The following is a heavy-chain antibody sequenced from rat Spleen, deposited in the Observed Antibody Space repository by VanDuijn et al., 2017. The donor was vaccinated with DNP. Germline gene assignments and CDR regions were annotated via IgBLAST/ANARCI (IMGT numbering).Heavy chain of an antibody. V-gene: IGHV5-22*01. CDR1: GFTFSDYY. Sequence: EVQLVESGGGLVQPGRSLKLSCAASGFTFSDYYMAWVRQAPKKGLEWVASISYEGSSTYYGDSVKGRFTISRDNAKSTLYRQMNSLRSEDTATYYCARQNYSPYVMDAWGQGASVTVSS. D-gene: IGHD1-8*01. CDR3: ARQNYSPYVMDA. J-gene: IGHJ4*01. CDR2: ISYEGSST.